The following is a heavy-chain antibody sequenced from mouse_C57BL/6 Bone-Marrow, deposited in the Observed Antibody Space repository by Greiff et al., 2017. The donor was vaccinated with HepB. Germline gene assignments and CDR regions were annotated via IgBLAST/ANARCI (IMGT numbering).Heavy chain of an antibody. Sequence: VQLQQPGAELVMPGASVKLSCKASGYTFTSYWMHWVKQRPGQGLEWIGEIDPSDSYTNYNQKFKGKSTLTVDKSSSTAYMQLSSLTSEDSAVYYCASPAGLTGTRWFAYWGQGTLVTVSA. CDR1: GYTFTSYW. CDR3: ASPAGLTGTRWFAY. CDR2: IDPSDSYT. V-gene: IGHV1-69*01. D-gene: IGHD4-1*01. J-gene: IGHJ3*01.